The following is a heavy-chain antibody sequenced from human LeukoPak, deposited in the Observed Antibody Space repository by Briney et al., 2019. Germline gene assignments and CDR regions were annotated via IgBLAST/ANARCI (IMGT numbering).Heavy chain of an antibody. J-gene: IGHJ4*02. CDR3: AREGGPYYHPSSPFDY. CDR1: GFTFSSYV. CDR2: ISYDGSNE. D-gene: IGHD3-22*01. Sequence: GRSLRLSCAASGFTFSSYVMHWVRQAPGKGLEWVAIISYDGSNEYYADSVKGRFAISRDNYKNTLHLQTNRLRPGDTAVYYCAREGGPYYHPSSPFDYWGLGTLVTVSS. V-gene: IGHV3-30*09.